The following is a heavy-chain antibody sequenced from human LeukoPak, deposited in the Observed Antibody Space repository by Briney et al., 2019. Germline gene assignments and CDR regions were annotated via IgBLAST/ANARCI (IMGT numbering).Heavy chain of an antibody. V-gene: IGHV4-34*01. CDR2: INHSGST. Sequence: KPSETLSLTCAVYGGSFSGYYWSWIRQPPGKGLEWIGEINHSGSTNYNPSLKSRVTISVDTSKNQFSLKLSSVTAADTAVYYCASHLGGEGLDHDILTGSLDYYYYGMDVWGQGTTVTVSS. D-gene: IGHD3-9*01. J-gene: IGHJ6*02. CDR3: ASHLGGEGLDHDILTGSLDYYYYGMDV. CDR1: GGSFSGYY.